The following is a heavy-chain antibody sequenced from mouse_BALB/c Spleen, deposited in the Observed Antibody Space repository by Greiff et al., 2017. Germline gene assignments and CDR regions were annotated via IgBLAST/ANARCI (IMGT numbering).Heavy chain of an antibody. V-gene: IGHV5-9-3*01. Sequence: EVKLVESGGGLVKPGGSLKLSCAASGFTFSSYAMSWVRQTPEKRLEWVATISSGGSYTYYPDSVKGRFTISRDNAKNTLYLQMRSLWPEDTAMYYYARQQLTGPFAYWGQGTLVPVSA. CDR1: GFTFSSYA. CDR2: ISSGGSYT. CDR3: ARQQLTGPFAY. J-gene: IGHJ3*01. D-gene: IGHD4-1*01.